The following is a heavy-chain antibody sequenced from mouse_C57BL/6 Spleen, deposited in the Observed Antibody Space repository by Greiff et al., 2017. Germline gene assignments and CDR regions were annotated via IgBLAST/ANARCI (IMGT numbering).Heavy chain of an antibody. D-gene: IGHD1-1*01. J-gene: IGHJ3*01. CDR3: AREGENYYGSSYEGFAY. CDR1: GYSITSGYY. CDR2: ISYDGSN. V-gene: IGHV3-6*01. Sequence: EVKLMESGPGLVKPSQSLSLTCSVTGYSITSGYYWNWIRQFPGNKLEWMGYISYDGSNNYNPSLKNRISITRDTSKNQFFLKLNSVTTEDTATYYCAREGENYYGSSYEGFAYWGQGTLVTVSA.